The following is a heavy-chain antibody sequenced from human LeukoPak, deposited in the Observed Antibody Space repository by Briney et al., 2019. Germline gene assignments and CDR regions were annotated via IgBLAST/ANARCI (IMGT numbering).Heavy chain of an antibody. CDR1: GYTFTSYA. J-gene: IGHJ4*02. CDR3: ARGPDYDFWSGYLLGY. V-gene: IGHV7-4-1*02. Sequence: GASVKVSCKASGYTFTSYAMNWVRQAPGQGLEWMGWINTNTGNPTYAQGLTGRFVFSLDTSVSTAYLQISSLKAEDTAVYYCARGPDYDFWSGYLLGYWGQGTLVTVSS. D-gene: IGHD3-3*01. CDR2: INTNTGNP.